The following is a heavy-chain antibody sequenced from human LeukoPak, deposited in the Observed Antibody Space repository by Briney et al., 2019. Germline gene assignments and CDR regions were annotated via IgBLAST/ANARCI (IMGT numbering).Heavy chain of an antibody. D-gene: IGHD3-10*01. CDR1: GYTFTIYG. J-gene: IGHJ5*02. CDR2: ISAYNGNT. Sequence: ASVKVSCKASGYTFTIYGISWVRQAPGQGLEWMGWISAYNGNTNYAQKLQGRVTMTTDTSTSTAYMELRSLRSDDTAVYYCARAKRKSMVRGVIIEGNWFDRWGQGTLVTVSS. V-gene: IGHV1-18*04. CDR3: ARAKRKSMVRGVIIEGNWFDR.